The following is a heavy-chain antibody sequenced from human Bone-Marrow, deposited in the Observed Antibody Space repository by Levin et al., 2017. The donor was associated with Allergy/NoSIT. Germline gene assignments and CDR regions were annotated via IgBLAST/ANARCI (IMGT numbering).Heavy chain of an antibody. V-gene: IGHV4-39*07. Sequence: PSETLSLTCTVSGGSISSSSYYWGWIRQPPGKGLEWIGSIYYSGSTYYNPSLKSRVTISVDTSKNQFSLKLSSVTAADTAVYYCARWCISTSRYNWFDPWGQGTLVTVSS. CDR3: ARWCISTSRYNWFDP. CDR2: IYYSGST. CDR1: GGSISSSSYY. J-gene: IGHJ5*02. D-gene: IGHD2-2*01.